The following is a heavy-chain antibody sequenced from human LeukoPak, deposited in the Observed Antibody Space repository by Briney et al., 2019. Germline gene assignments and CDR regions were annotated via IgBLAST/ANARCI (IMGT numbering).Heavy chain of an antibody. D-gene: IGHD5-18*01. CDR3: ARDADTAMAYGMDV. V-gene: IGHV1-2*02. CDR2: IYPYSGDT. J-gene: IGHJ6*02. Sequence: ASVKVSCKVSGYTLTELSMHWVRQAPGQGLEWMGWIYPYSGDTNYAQNFQGRVTMTRDTSISTAYTELSRLRSDDTAVYYCARDADTAMAYGMDVWGQGTTVTVSS. CDR1: GYTLTELS.